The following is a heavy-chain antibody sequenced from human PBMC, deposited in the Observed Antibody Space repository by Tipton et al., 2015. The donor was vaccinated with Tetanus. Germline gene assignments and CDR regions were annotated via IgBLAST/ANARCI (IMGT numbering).Heavy chain of an antibody. V-gene: IGHV4-4*07. J-gene: IGHJ5*02. CDR2: IYPRGST. Sequence: GLVKPSETLSLSCTVSGGSPHNYYWTWIRQSATKGLEWIGRIYPRGSTNYNPSLKSRVTMSIDTSKNQFSLNLRSVTAADTAVYYCARDRGFTTYNYFDPWGQGTLVTVSS. D-gene: IGHD3-22*01. CDR3: ARDRGFTTYNYFDP. CDR1: GGSPHNYY.